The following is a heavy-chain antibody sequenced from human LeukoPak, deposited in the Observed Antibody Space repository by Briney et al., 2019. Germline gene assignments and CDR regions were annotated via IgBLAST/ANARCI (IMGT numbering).Heavy chain of an antibody. V-gene: IGHV4-59*01. CDR2: IYYSGST. CDR3: ARRGGYGDFIDY. Sequence: AETLSLTCTVSGGSISSYYWSWIRQPPGKGLEWIGYIYYSGSTDYNPALKSRVTMSVDTSKNQFSLKLSSVTAADTAVYHCARRGGYGDFIDYWGQGTPVTVSS. D-gene: IGHD4-17*01. CDR1: GGSISSYY. J-gene: IGHJ4*02.